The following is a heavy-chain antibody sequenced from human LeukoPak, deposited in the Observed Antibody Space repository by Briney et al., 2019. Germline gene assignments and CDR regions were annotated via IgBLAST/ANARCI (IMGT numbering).Heavy chain of an antibody. CDR3: ARDLYSSSWLNYFDY. CDR1: GGSISSYY. V-gene: IGHV4-59*01. D-gene: IGHD6-13*01. CDR2: IYYSGST. Sequence: SETLCLTCTVSGGSISSYYWSWIRQPPGKGLEWIGYIYYSGSTNYNPSLKSRVTISVDTSKNQFSLKLSSVTAADTAVYYCARDLYSSSWLNYFDYWGQGTLVTVSS. J-gene: IGHJ4*02.